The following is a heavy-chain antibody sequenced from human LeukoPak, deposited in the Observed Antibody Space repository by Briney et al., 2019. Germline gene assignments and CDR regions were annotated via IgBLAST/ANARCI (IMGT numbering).Heavy chain of an antibody. D-gene: IGHD3-22*01. V-gene: IGHV5-51*01. CDR1: GYTFTTYW. Sequence: GESLKISCKGSGYTFTTYWIGWVRQVPGKGLEWMGIIYPGDSDTRYSPSFQGQVTISADKSISTAYLQWSSLKASDTAMYYCARFSTSDYYDSSGQETNWFDPWGQGTLVTVSS. CDR2: IYPGDSDT. J-gene: IGHJ5*02. CDR3: ARFSTSDYYDSSGQETNWFDP.